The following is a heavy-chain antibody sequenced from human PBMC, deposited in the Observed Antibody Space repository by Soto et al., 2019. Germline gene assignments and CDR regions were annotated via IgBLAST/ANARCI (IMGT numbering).Heavy chain of an antibody. D-gene: IGHD1-1*01. Sequence: SGPTLVNPTQTLTLTCTFSGFSLSTSGMCVSWIRQPPGKALEWLARIDWDDDKYYSTSLKTRLTISKDTSKNQVVLTMTNMDPVDTATYYCARIGNGPGGNYYYGMDVWGQGTTVTVSS. V-gene: IGHV2-70*11. J-gene: IGHJ6*02. CDR2: IDWDDDK. CDR1: GFSLSTSGMC. CDR3: ARIGNGPGGNYYYGMDV.